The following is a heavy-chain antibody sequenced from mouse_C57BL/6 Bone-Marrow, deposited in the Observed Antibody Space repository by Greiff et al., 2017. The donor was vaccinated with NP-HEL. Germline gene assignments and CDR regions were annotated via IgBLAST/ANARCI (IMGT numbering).Heavy chain of an antibody. CDR3: ARSIFITTVGGYFDY. CDR2: INPNNGGT. J-gene: IGHJ2*01. CDR1: GYTFTDYN. V-gene: IGHV1-18*01. Sequence: EVQLQQSGPELVKPGASVKIPCKASGYTFTDYNMDWVKQSHGKSLEWIGDINPNNGGTIYNQKFKGKATLTVDKSSSTAYMELRSLTSEDTAVYYCARSIFITTVGGYFDYWGQGTTLTVSS. D-gene: IGHD1-1*01.